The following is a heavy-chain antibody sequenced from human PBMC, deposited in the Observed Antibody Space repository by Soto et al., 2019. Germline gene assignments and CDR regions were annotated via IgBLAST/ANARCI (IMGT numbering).Heavy chain of an antibody. V-gene: IGHV3-23*01. D-gene: IGHD6-19*01. CDR1: GFTFSSYA. J-gene: IGHJ6*02. CDR3: AKRSREQWLVRYYYGMDV. Sequence: EVQLLESGGGLVQPGGSLRLSCAASGFTFSSYAMSWVRQAPGKGLEWVSAISGSGGSTYYADSVKGRFTISRDNSKNTLYQQMNSLRAEDTAVYYCAKRSREQWLVRYYYGMDVWGQGTTVTVSS. CDR2: ISGSGGST.